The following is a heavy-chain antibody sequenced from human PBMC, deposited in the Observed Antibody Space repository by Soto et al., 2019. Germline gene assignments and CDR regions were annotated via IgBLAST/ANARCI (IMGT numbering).Heavy chain of an antibody. CDR2: ISRSSGST. CDR1: GFTFSSYA. V-gene: IGHV3-23*01. D-gene: IGHD6-13*01. CDR3: AKDHQAAGNLLRTRYFDY. J-gene: IGHJ4*02. Sequence: GGSLRLSCAASGFTFSSYAMSWVRQAPGKGLEWVSAISRSSGSTYYADSVKGRFTISRDNSKNTLYLQMNSLRAEDTAVYYCAKDHQAAGNLLRTRYFDYWGQGTLVTAPQ.